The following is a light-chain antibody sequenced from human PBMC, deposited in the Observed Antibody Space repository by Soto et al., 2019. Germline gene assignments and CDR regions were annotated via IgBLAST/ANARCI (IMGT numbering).Light chain of an antibody. CDR3: QQCNGWPLT. V-gene: IGKV3-11*01. J-gene: IGKJ4*01. CDR2: DAS. CDR1: QSVSSL. Sequence: EIVLTQSPATLSLSPGERATLSCRASQSVSSLLAWYQQKPGQAPRLLIYDASNRATGIPARFSGSGSGTDFTLTISSLEPEDFVVYYCQQCNGWPLTFGGGTKVGIK.